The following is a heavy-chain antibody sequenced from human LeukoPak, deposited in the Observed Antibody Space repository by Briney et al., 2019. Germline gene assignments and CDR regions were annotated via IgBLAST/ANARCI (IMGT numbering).Heavy chain of an antibody. CDR2: IIPILGTA. J-gene: IGHJ4*02. Sequence: GASVKVSCKASGGTFSSYAISWVRQAPGQGLEWMGGIIPILGTANYAQKFQGRVTITADESTGTAYMELSSLRSEDTAVYYCARGRGSYSVDYWGQGTLVTVSS. V-gene: IGHV1-69*13. CDR3: ARGRGSYSVDY. CDR1: GGTFSSYA. D-gene: IGHD1-26*01.